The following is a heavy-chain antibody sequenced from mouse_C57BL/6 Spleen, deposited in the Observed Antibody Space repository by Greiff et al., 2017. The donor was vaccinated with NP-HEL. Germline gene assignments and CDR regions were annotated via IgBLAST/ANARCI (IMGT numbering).Heavy chain of an antibody. V-gene: IGHV1-82*01. CDR2: IYPGDGDT. J-gene: IGHJ1*03. D-gene: IGHD2-4*01. Sequence: QVQLKESGPELVKPGASVKISCKASGYAFSSSWMNWVKQRPGKGLEWIGRIYPGDGDTNYNGKFKGKATLTADKSSSTAYMQLSSLTSEDSAVYFCASAIYYDYDGYFDVWGTGTTVTVSS. CDR3: ASAIYYDYDGYFDV. CDR1: GYAFSSSW.